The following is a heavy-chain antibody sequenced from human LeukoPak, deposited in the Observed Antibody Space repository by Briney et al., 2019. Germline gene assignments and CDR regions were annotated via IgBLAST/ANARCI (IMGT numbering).Heavy chain of an antibody. CDR3: ASLAYYYDSTPY. CDR1: GGSFSGYY. CDR2: INHSGST. Sequence: SETLSLTCAVYGGSFSGYYWSWIRQPPGKGLEWIGEINHSGSTNYNPSLKSRVTISVDTSKNQFSLKLSSVTAADTAVYYCASLAYYYDSTPYWGQGTLVTVSS. D-gene: IGHD3-22*01. V-gene: IGHV4-34*01. J-gene: IGHJ4*02.